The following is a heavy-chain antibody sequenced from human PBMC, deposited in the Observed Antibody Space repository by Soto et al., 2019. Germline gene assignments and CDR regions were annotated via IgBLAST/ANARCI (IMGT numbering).Heavy chain of an antibody. J-gene: IGHJ6*03. V-gene: IGHV4-39*01. CDR3: AALPYSSSSRGYYYYMDV. Sequence: SETLSLTCTVSGGSISSSSYYWGWIRQPPGKGLEWIGSIYYSGSTYYNPSLKRRVTISVATSKNQFSLKLSSLTAADTAVYYCAALPYSSSSRGYYYYMDVWGKGTTVTVSS. D-gene: IGHD6-6*01. CDR1: GGSISSSSYY. CDR2: IYYSGST.